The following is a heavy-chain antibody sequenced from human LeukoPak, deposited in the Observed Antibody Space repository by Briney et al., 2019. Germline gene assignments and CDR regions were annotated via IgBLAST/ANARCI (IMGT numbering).Heavy chain of an antibody. V-gene: IGHV4-61*01. CDR1: GGSVSSGSYY. J-gene: IGHJ4*02. D-gene: IGHD6-13*01. CDR2: IYYSGST. Sequence: PSETLSLTYTVSGGSVSSGSYYWSWIRQPPGKGLEWIGYIYYSGSTNYNPSLKSRVTISVDTSKNQFSLKLSSVTAADTAVYYCARDHIAAAGTVFDYWGQGTLVTVSS. CDR3: ARDHIAAAGTVFDY.